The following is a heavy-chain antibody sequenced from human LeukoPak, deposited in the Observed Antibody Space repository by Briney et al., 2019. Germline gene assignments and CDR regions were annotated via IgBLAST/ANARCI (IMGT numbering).Heavy chain of an antibody. CDR3: ARARAPVTRISSFDI. Sequence: PGRSLRLSCAASGFTFDDYAMHWVRQAPGKGLEWVSGISWNSGFIGYADSVKGRFTISRDNSKNTLYLQMNSLRADDTAVYYCARARAPVTRISSFDIWGQGTMVTVSS. CDR1: GFTFDDYA. D-gene: IGHD4-17*01. CDR2: ISWNSGFI. J-gene: IGHJ3*02. V-gene: IGHV3-9*01.